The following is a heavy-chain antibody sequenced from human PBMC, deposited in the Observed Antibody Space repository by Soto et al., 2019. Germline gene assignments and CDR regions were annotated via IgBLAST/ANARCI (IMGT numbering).Heavy chain of an antibody. J-gene: IGHJ2*01. CDR3: ARPSSGGFDL. Sequence: QVQLVPPGAVVKTPGSSVTLSCKASGGTSSSYAISWLRQAPRQGLEWMGGIIPIFGTANYAQKCQGRVTSTADESTSTAYMELSSLRSEDTAVYYCARPSSGGFDLRCRGTLVTVSS. D-gene: IGHD6-19*01. CDR2: IIPIFGTA. CDR1: GGTSSSYA. V-gene: IGHV1-69*01.